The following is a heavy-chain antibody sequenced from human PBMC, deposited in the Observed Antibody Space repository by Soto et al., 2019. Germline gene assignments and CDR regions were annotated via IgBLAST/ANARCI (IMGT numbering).Heavy chain of an antibody. V-gene: IGHV1-69*12. J-gene: IGHJ4*02. Sequence: QVQLVQSGAEVKKPGSSVKVSCKASGGTFSSYAISWVRQAPGQGLEWMGGIIPIFGTANYAQKFQGRVTINADESTSTAYMELSSLRSEDKAVYYCARERGIAAARQPFDYWGQGTLVTVSS. CDR3: ARERGIAAARQPFDY. CDR2: IIPIFGTA. CDR1: GGTFSSYA. D-gene: IGHD6-13*01.